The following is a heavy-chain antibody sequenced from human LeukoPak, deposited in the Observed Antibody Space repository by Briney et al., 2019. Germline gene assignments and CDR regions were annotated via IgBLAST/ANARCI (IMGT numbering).Heavy chain of an antibody. CDR2: ISPNGAIT. D-gene: IGHD5-24*01. CDR3: AKDDAWLQYGN. Sequence: GGSLRLSCAASGFTFSSHGMNWVRQAPGKGLEWVSGISPNGAITYYADSVKGRFTISRDNSKGTVYLQMNSLRPEDTAVYYCAKDDAWLQYGNWGRGTLVTVSS. V-gene: IGHV3-23*01. CDR1: GFTFSSHG. J-gene: IGHJ4*02.